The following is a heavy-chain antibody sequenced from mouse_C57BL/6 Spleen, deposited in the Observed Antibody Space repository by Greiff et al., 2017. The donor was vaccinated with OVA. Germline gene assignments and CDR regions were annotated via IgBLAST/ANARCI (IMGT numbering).Heavy chain of an antibody. CDR2: INPNNGGT. D-gene: IGHD1-2*01. J-gene: IGHJ4*01. CDR3: ARSFPFYYYAMDY. V-gene: IGHV1-26*01. Sequence: EVQLQQSGPELVKPGASVKISCKASGYTFTDYYMNWVKQSHGKSLEWIGDINPNNGGTSYNQKFKGKATLTVDKSSSTAYMELRSLTSEDSAVYYCARSFPFYYYAMDYWGQGTSVTVSS. CDR1: GYTFTDYY.